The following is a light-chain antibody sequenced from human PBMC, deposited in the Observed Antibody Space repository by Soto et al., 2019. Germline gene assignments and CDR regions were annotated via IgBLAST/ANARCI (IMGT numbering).Light chain of an antibody. CDR1: QSISSW. Sequence: DIQLTQSPSTLSASVGDRVTITCRASQSISSWLAWYQQKPGKAPKFLIYNTSNLESGVPSRFSGSGSGTEFTLTISSLQPDDFATYYCQYYNNYCWTFGQGTKVDIK. CDR2: NTS. J-gene: IGKJ1*01. V-gene: IGKV1-5*03. CDR3: QYYNNYCWT.